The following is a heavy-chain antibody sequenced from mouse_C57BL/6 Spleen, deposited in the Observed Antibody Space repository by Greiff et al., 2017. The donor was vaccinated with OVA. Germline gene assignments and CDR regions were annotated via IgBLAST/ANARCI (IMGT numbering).Heavy chain of an antibody. CDR3: TRPMMTPEGIDY. CDR2: IDPEPGGT. J-gene: IGHJ1*03. CDR1: GYTFTDYE. V-gene: IGHV1-15*01. D-gene: IGHD2-13*01. Sequence: VQLQQSGAELVRPGASVTLSCKASGYTFTDYEMHWVKQTPVHGLAWIGAIDPEPGGTAYNQKFKGTALLTAEKSSRTAYIELRSLTSEDSSVYYGTRPMMTPEGIDYWGTGTTVTVSS.